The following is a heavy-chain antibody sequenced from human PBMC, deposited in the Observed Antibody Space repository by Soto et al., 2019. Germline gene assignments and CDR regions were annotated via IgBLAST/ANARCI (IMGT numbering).Heavy chain of an antibody. V-gene: IGHV4-34*01. Sequence: SETLSLTCAVYGGSFSGYYWSWIRQPPGKGLEWIGEINHSGSTNYNPSLKSRVTISVDTSKNQFSLKLNSVTASDTAVYYCARGRWLRSSFDYWGQGTLVTVSS. CDR2: INHSGST. CDR1: GGSFSGYY. D-gene: IGHD5-12*01. CDR3: ARGRWLRSSFDY. J-gene: IGHJ4*02.